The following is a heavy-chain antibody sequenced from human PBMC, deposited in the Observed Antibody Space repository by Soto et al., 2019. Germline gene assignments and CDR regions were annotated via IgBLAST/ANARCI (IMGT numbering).Heavy chain of an antibody. CDR2: INPSSGST. Sequence: ASLKVSCKASGYTFNRYYMHWVRQAPGQGLEWMGIINPSSGSTSYAQKFQGRVTMTRDTSTSTVYMELSSLRSEDTAVYYCAKRDLRAAAGTYLVGFYDYWGQGTLVTVSS. CDR1: GYTFNRYY. D-gene: IGHD6-13*01. J-gene: IGHJ4*02. V-gene: IGHV1-46*02. CDR3: AKRDLRAAAGTYLVGFYDY.